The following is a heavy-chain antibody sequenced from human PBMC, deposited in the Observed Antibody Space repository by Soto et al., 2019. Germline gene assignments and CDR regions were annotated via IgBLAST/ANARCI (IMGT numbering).Heavy chain of an antibody. CDR1: GYTLTSYA. D-gene: IGHD3-3*01. CDR3: AREAIRFLEWLPEAFDY. V-gene: IGHV1-18*01. Sequence: GSVKVSCKASGYTLTSYAISWVGQAPGQGLEWMGWISAYNGNTNYAQKLQGRVTMTTDTSTSTAYMELRSLRSDDTAVYYCAREAIRFLEWLPEAFDYWGQGTLVTVSS. CDR2: ISAYNGNT. J-gene: IGHJ4*02.